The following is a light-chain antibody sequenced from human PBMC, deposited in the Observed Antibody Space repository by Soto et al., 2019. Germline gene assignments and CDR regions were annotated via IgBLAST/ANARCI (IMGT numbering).Light chain of an antibody. Sequence: QSVLTQPASVSGSPGQSITISCTGTSSDVGAYNYVTWHQQHPGKVPKLIIYAVSNRPSGVSDRFSGSKSGNTASLTISGLQAEDEADYYCNSWTRSSTYIFGTGTKVTVL. J-gene: IGLJ1*01. CDR2: AVS. V-gene: IGLV2-14*01. CDR1: SSDVGAYNY. CDR3: NSWTRSSTYI.